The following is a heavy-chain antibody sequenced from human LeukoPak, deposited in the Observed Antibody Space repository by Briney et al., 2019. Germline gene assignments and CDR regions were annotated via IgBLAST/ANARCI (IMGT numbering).Heavy chain of an antibody. Sequence: GASVKVSCKASGGTFSSYAISWVRQAPGQGLEWMGGIIPIFGTANYAQKFQGRVTITADKSTSTAYMELSSLRSEDTAVYYCARALGSGSYYWGTWIRNAFDIWGQGTMVTVSS. D-gene: IGHD1-26*01. CDR1: GGTFSSYA. J-gene: IGHJ3*02. CDR2: IIPIFGTA. CDR3: ARALGSGSYYWGTWIRNAFDI. V-gene: IGHV1-69*06.